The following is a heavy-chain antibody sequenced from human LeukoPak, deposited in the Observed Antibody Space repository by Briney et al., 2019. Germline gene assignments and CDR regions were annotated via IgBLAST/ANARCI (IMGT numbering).Heavy chain of an antibody. J-gene: IGHJ4*02. Sequence: PGGSLRLSCAASGFTFSSYWMNWVRQAPGKGLVWVSRIASDGSSTTYADSVKGRFSISRDNAKNTLYLQMNSLRAEDTAVYYCARDYGQQLAEYYFDYWGQGTLVTVSS. CDR2: IASDGSST. D-gene: IGHD6-13*01. CDR1: GFTFSSYW. V-gene: IGHV3-74*01. CDR3: ARDYGQQLAEYYFDY.